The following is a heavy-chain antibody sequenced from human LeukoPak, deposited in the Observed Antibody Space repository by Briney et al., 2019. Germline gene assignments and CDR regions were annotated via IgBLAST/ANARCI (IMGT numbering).Heavy chain of an antibody. D-gene: IGHD4-17*01. J-gene: IGHJ1*01. CDR2: ISSSSSYT. Sequence: KPGGSLRLSCAASGFTFSDYYMSWIRQAPGKGLEWVSYISSSSSYTNYADSVKGRFTISRDNAKNSLYLQMNSLRAEDTAVYYCARVAYGDYDAEYFQHWGQSTLVTVSS. CDR3: ARVAYGDYDAEYFQH. V-gene: IGHV3-11*05. CDR1: GFTFSDYY.